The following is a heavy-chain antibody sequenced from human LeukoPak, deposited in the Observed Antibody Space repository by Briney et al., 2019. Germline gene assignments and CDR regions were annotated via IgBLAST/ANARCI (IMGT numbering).Heavy chain of an antibody. D-gene: IGHD6-13*01. CDR3: AKDLYSSSWYEGFDY. J-gene: IGHJ4*02. CDR1: GFTFSSYV. Sequence: SGRSLRLSCAASGFTFSSYVMSWVRQAPGKGLEWVSAISGSGGNTHYADSVKGRFTISRDNSKNTLYLQMNSLRAEDTAVYCCAKDLYSSSWYEGFDYWGQGTLVTVSS. CDR2: ISGSGGNT. V-gene: IGHV3-23*01.